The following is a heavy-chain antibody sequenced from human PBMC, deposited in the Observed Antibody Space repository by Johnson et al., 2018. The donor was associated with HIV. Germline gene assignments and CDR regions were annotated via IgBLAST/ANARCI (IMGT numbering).Heavy chain of an antibody. CDR2: INQDGSEK. CDR1: GSTFSNFW. V-gene: IGHV3-7*05. J-gene: IGHJ3*02. Sequence: VQLVESGGGLVKPGGSLSLSCAASGSTFSNFWMSWVRQAPGKGLEWVANINQDGSEKYYVDSVKGRFTVSRDNAKNSLYLQMSSLRAVDTAIYYCARKGDAFDIWGQGTMVTVSS. CDR3: ARKGDAFDI.